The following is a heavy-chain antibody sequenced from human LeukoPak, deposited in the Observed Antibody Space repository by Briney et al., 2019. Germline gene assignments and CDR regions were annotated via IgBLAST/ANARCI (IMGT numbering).Heavy chain of an antibody. J-gene: IGHJ4*02. D-gene: IGHD3-22*01. Sequence: SVKVSCKVSGGTFSSYAISWVRQAPGQGLEWMGGIIPIFGTANYAQKFQGRVTITTDESTSTAYMELSSLRSEDTAVYYCARTRYYYDSSGYPTYYFDYWGQGTLVTVSS. CDR1: GGTFSSYA. CDR3: ARTRYYYDSSGYPTYYFDY. CDR2: IIPIFGTA. V-gene: IGHV1-69*05.